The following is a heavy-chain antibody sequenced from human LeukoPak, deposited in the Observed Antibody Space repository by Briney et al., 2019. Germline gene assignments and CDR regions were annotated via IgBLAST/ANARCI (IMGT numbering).Heavy chain of an antibody. J-gene: IGHJ4*02. CDR2: ISGSGGST. V-gene: IGHV3-23*01. CDR3: AKGGYSSSWYPFDY. D-gene: IGHD6-13*01. Sequence: GGSLRLSCAASGFTFSSYAMSWVRQAPGKWLEWVSAISGSGGSTYYADSVKGRFTISRDNSKNTLYLQMNSLRAEDTAVYYCAKGGYSSSWYPFDYWGQGTLVTVSS. CDR1: GFTFSSYA.